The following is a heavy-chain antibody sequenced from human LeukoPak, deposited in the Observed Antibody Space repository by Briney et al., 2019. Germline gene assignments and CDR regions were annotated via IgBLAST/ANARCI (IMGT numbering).Heavy chain of an antibody. CDR2: INYSGTT. D-gene: IGHD3-10*01. Sequence: SETLSLTCSVSGGSISSYYWSWIRQPPGKALEWIGYINYSGTTNYNPPLRSRVTISVDTSKNQFSLKLRSVTAADTAVFYCARGDRSGSYWGGYFDYWGQGTLVTVSS. CDR3: ARGDRSGSYWGGYFDY. CDR1: GGSISSYY. V-gene: IGHV4-59*01. J-gene: IGHJ4*02.